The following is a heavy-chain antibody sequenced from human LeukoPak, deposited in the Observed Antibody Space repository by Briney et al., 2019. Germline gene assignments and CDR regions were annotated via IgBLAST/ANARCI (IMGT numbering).Heavy chain of an antibody. J-gene: IGHJ5*02. CDR3: ARRGYYGSGSRNWFDP. D-gene: IGHD3-10*01. CDR1: GGSFSGYY. V-gene: IGHV4-34*01. Sequence: SETLSLTCAVYGGSFSGYYWSWIRQPPGKGLEWIGEINHSGSTNYNPSLTSRATISVDTSKNQFSLKLSSVTAADTAVYYCARRGYYGSGSRNWFDPWGQGTLVTVSS. CDR2: INHSGST.